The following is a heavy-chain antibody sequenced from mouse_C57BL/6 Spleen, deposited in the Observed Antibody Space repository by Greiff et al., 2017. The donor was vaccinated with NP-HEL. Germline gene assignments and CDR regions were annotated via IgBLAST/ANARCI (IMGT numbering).Heavy chain of an antibody. D-gene: IGHD2-3*01. CDR1: GFSLTSYG. V-gene: IGHV2-2*01. J-gene: IGHJ1*03. CDR2: IWSGGST. Sequence: VQLVESGPGLVQPSQSLSITCTVSGFSLTSYGVHWVRQSPGKGLEWLGVIWSGGSTDYNAAFISRLSISKDNSKSQVFFKMNSLQADDTAIYYCARNSDGYFDVWGTGTTVTVSS. CDR3: ARNSDGYFDV.